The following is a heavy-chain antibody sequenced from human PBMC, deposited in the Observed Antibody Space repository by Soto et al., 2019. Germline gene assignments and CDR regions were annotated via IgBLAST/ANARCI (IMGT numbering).Heavy chain of an antibody. D-gene: IGHD3-10*01. CDR3: ARGAATMAPKNWFDP. Sequence: QVQLQESGPGLVKPSGTLSLTCAVSGGSIRLSNWWSWVRQPPGKVLEWIGGIFHSGDTSYNPSLKSLVTISVDRSKNHVSLKLTSVTAADTAMYYCARGAATMAPKNWFDPWGQGILVTVSS. J-gene: IGHJ5*02. CDR2: IFHSGDT. CDR1: GGSIRLSNW. V-gene: IGHV4-4*02.